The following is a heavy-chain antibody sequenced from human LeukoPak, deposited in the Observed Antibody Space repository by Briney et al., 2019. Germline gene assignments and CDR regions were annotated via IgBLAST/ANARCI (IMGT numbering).Heavy chain of an antibody. CDR1: GDSVSNNSAA. Sequence: SQTLSLTCAISGDSVSNNSAAWNWIRQFPSRGLEWLGRTYYRSKWYNDYAVSVTSRITISPDTSKNQFSLQLKSVTPDDTAVYYCARGRSWGESGFDYWGQGTLVTVSS. V-gene: IGHV6-1*01. D-gene: IGHD6-13*01. CDR2: TYYRSKWYN. CDR3: ARGRSWGESGFDY. J-gene: IGHJ4*02.